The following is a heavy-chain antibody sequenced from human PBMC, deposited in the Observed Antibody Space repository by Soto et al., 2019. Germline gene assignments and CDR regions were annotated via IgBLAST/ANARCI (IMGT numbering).Heavy chain of an antibody. Sequence: GGSLRLSCAASGIMFSQYAMSWVRLAPGKGLEWVSVVCPSGASTFYADSVRGRFTISRDNSENTLYLQMNSLRAADTALYFCARSYYYDSTGYYRTFDYWGPGTLVTVSS. J-gene: IGHJ4*02. CDR3: ARSYYYDSTGYYRTFDY. CDR2: VCPSGAST. V-gene: IGHV3-23*01. CDR1: GIMFSQYA. D-gene: IGHD3-22*01.